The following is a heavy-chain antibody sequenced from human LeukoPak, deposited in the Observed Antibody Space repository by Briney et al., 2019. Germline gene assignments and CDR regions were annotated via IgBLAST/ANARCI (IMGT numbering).Heavy chain of an antibody. CDR1: GFTFSSFW. Sequence: GGSLRLSCAASGFTFSSFWMSWGRRAPGEGLEWVSNIKQDGREKNYVDSVKGRFTISKDNAKNSLYLQMNSLRAEDTAVYYCAGGSGWIFDSWGQGTLVTVSS. CDR2: IKQDGREK. V-gene: IGHV3-7*01. CDR3: AGGSGWIFDS. J-gene: IGHJ4*02. D-gene: IGHD6-19*01.